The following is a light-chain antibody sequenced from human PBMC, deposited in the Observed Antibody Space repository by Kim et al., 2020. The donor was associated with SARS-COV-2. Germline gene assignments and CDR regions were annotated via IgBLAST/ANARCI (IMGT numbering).Light chain of an antibody. Sequence: EIVLTQSPGTLSLSPGERATLSCRASQSVSSSHLAWYQQKPGQAPRLLLSGASSGATGIPDRFSGSGSGTDFTLTISGLEPEDFAVYYCQQFGSSYTFGQGTKVDIK. J-gene: IGKJ2*01. V-gene: IGKV3-20*01. CDR3: QQFGSSYT. CDR1: QSVSSSH. CDR2: GAS.